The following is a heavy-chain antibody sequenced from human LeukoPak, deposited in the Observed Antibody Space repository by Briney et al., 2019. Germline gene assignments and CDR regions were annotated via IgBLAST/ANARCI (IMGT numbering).Heavy chain of an antibody. CDR1: GFTFSSYS. J-gene: IGHJ6*02. D-gene: IGHD2-2*01. V-gene: IGHV3-21*01. CDR3: AREPPDCSSTSCYGAYGMDV. Sequence: GGSLRLSCAASGFTFSSYSMNWGRQAPGKGLEWVSSISSSSSYIYYADSVKGRFTISRDNAKNSLYLQMNSLRAEDTAVYYCAREPPDCSSTSCYGAYGMDVWGQGTTVTVSS. CDR2: ISSSSSYI.